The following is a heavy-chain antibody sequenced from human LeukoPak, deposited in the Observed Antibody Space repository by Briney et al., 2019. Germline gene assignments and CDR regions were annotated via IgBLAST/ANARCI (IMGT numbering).Heavy chain of an antibody. CDR1: GFTLSTYW. V-gene: IGHV3-7*03. CDR2: IKQDGSEI. J-gene: IGHJ4*02. CDR3: ARDKVVGATIFDY. D-gene: IGHD1-26*01. Sequence: GGSLRLSCAASGFTLSTYWMSWVRQAPEKGLEWVANIKQDGSEIYYVDSVKGRFTISRDNAKNSLYLQMNSLRAEDTAVYFCARDKVVGATIFDYWAQGTLATVSS.